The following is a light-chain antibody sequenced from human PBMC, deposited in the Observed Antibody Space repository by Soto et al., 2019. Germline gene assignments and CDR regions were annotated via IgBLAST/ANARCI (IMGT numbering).Light chain of an antibody. CDR2: DVS. CDR1: SSDVGGYNY. J-gene: IGLJ2*01. CDR3: SSHTSSSTPL. V-gene: IGLV2-14*01. Sequence: QSALTQPASVSGSPGQSTTISCTGTSSDVGGYNYVSWYQQHPGKAPKLMIYDVSNRPSGVSNRFSGSKSGNTASLTISGLRAEDEADYYCSSHTSSSTPLFGGGTKLTVL.